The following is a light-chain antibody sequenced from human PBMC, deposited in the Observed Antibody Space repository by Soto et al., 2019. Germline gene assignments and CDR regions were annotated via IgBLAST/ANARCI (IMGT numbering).Light chain of an antibody. J-gene: IGKJ3*01. V-gene: IGKV1-5*01. CDR1: QSISNW. CDR3: QQYDTYPYT. Sequence: DIQMTQSPSTLSASVGDRVTITCRASQSISNWLAWYQQKPGKAPKLLIFDASSLESGVPSRFSGSGSGTDFTLTISRLQPDDFAGYYCQQYDTYPYTFRPGTKVDIK. CDR2: DAS.